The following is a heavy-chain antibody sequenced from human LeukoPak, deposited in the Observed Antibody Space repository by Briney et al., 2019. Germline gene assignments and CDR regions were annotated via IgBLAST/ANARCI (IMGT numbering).Heavy chain of an antibody. J-gene: IGHJ4*02. D-gene: IGHD3-9*01. CDR1: GYTLTELS. CDR3: AAVSALRYFGWQY. Sequence: ASVKVSCKVSGYTLTELSMHWVRQAPGKGLEWMGGFDPEDGETIFAQNFQGRVTMTEDTSADTTYLELSSLRSDDTAEYYCAAVSALRYFGWQYWGQGTLVTVSS. CDR2: FDPEDGET. V-gene: IGHV1-24*01.